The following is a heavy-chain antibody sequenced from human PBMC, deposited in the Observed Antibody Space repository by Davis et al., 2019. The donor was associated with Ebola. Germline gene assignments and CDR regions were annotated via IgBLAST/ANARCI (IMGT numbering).Heavy chain of an antibody. Sequence: GESLKISCAASGFTFSSYGMHWVRQAPGKGLEWVAVISYDGSNKYYADSVKGRFTISRDNSKNTLYLQMNSLRAEDTAVYYCAKDGMPGAREVMSAPLYWGQGTLVTVSS. CDR2: ISYDGSNK. CDR1: GFTFSSYG. J-gene: IGHJ4*02. D-gene: IGHD3-16*01. V-gene: IGHV3-30*18. CDR3: AKDGMPGAREVMSAPLY.